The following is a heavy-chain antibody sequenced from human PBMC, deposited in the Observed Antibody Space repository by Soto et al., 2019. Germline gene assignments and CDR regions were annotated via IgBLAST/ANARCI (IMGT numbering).Heavy chain of an antibody. CDR1: GFTFSSYS. J-gene: IGHJ4*02. CDR2: ISSSSSTI. CDR3: AIPTYDYVWGSYRPTDY. D-gene: IGHD3-16*02. Sequence: GGSLRLSCAASGFTFSSYSMNWVRQAPGKGLEWVSYISSSSSTIYYADSVKGRFTISRDNAKNSLYLQMNSLRDEDTAVYYCAIPTYDYVWGSYRPTDYWGQGTLVTVSS. V-gene: IGHV3-48*02.